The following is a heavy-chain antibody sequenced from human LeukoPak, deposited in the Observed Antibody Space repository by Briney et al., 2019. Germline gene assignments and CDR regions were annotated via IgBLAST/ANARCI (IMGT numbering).Heavy chain of an antibody. Sequence: PSETLSLTCTVSGGSTSSGSYYWSWIRQPAGKGLEWIGRIYTSGSTNYNPSLKSRVTISVDTSKNQFSLKLSSVTAADTAVYYCAREYVPASSWFDPWGQGTLVTVTS. V-gene: IGHV4-61*02. CDR2: IYTSGST. D-gene: IGHD3-10*02. CDR1: GGSTSSGSYY. CDR3: AREYVPASSWFDP. J-gene: IGHJ5*02.